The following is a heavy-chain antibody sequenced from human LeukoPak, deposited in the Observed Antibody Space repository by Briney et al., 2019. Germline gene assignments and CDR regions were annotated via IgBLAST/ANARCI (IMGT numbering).Heavy chain of an antibody. Sequence: GGSLRLSCTASGFTVSDNYMCWVRQAPGKGLEWVSAFYVGGNTFYADSVKGRFTISRDNSKNTLYLQLNSLRAEDTAVYFCARGFGGSYRYLDYWGQGTLVTVSS. CDR3: ARGFGGSYRYLDY. CDR1: GFTVSDNY. CDR2: FYVGGNT. D-gene: IGHD3-16*02. J-gene: IGHJ4*02. V-gene: IGHV3-53*01.